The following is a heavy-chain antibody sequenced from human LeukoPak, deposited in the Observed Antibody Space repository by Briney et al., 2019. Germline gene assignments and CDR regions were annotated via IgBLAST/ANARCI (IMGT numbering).Heavy chain of an antibody. CDR2: ISAYNGNT. J-gene: IGHJ6*02. CDR3: ARERVAVVVVPAAIRFGYYYYGMDV. CDR1: GYTFTSYG. D-gene: IGHD2-2*01. Sequence: GASVKVSCKASGYTFTSYGISWVRQAPGQGLDWMGWISAYNGNTNYAQKLQGRVTMNTDTSTSTAYMELRSLRSDDTAVYYCARERVAVVVVPAAIRFGYYYYGMDVWGQGTTVTVSS. V-gene: IGHV1-18*01.